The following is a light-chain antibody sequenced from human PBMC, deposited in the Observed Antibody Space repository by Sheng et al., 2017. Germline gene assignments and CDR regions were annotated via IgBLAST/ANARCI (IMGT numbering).Light chain of an antibody. CDR2: TAS. CDR3: QQYYSYPWT. CDR1: QDISNY. Sequence: AIRITQSPSSLSASTGDRVTITCQASQDISNYLAWYQQKPGKVPSLVIHTASSLQSGVPSRFSGGGSGTDFTLTISRLQSEDFGTFFCQQYYSYPWTFGEGTEGGN. V-gene: IGKV1-8*01. J-gene: IGKJ1*01.